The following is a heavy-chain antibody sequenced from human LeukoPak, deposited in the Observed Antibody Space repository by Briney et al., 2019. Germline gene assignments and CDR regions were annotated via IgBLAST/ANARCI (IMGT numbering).Heavy chain of an antibody. D-gene: IGHD2-2*01. CDR3: ARARDCSSTSCSSSWFDP. Sequence: SQTLSLTCAVSGGSISSGGYSWSWIRQPPGKGLEWIGYIYHSGSTYYNPSLKSRVTISVDRSKNQFSLKLSPVTAADTAVYYCARARDCSSTSCSSSWFDPWGQGTLVTVSS. CDR1: GGSISSGGYS. V-gene: IGHV4-30-2*01. CDR2: IYHSGST. J-gene: IGHJ5*02.